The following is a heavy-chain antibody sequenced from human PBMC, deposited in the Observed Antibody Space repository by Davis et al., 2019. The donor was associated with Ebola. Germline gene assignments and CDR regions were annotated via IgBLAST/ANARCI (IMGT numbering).Heavy chain of an antibody. CDR3: ARELVVISYYYYYGMDV. CDR2: ISSSGSTI. J-gene: IGHJ6*02. CDR1: GFTFSAYY. V-gene: IGHV3-11*01. D-gene: IGHD3-22*01. Sequence: PGGSLRLSCAASGFTFSAYYMSWIRQAPGKGLEWVSYISSSGSTIYYADSVKGRFTISRDNAKNSLYLQMNSLRAEDTAVYYCARELVVISYYYYYGMDVWGQGTTVTVSS.